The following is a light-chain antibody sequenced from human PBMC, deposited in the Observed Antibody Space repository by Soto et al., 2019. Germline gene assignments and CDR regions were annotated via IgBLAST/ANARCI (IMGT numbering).Light chain of an antibody. Sequence: QSVLTQPPSVSGAPGQRVTISCTGSGSNIGAGYDVHWYQQLPGTAPKLLIYGNSNRPSGVPDRFSGSMSGTSASLAITGLQAEDEADYYCQSYDSSLSGSVVFGGGTKVTVL. CDR2: GNS. J-gene: IGLJ2*01. V-gene: IGLV1-40*01. CDR3: QSYDSSLSGSVV. CDR1: GSNIGAGYD.